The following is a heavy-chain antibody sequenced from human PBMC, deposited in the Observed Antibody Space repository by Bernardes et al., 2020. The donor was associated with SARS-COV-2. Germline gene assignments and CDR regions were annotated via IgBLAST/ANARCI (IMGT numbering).Heavy chain of an antibody. V-gene: IGHV3-23*01. Sequence: GGYLRLSCTASGFTFSNYAMNWVRQAPGKGLECVSFISNTFNTYYVDSVKGRFTISRDNSKNTLYLQMNNLRAEDTAVYYCAKAPVRSCNDAICYPFEYWGRGILVTVSS. CDR2: ISNTFNT. CDR1: GFTFSNYA. D-gene: IGHD2-15*01. CDR3: AKAPVRSCNDAICYPFEY. J-gene: IGHJ4*02.